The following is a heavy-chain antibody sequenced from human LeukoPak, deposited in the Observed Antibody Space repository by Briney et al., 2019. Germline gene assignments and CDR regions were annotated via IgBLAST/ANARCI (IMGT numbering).Heavy chain of an antibody. D-gene: IGHD1-1*01. CDR1: GFTFSSYA. J-gene: IGHJ5*02. CDR3: AKDSGSWNDGDNWFDP. CDR2: ISGSGGST. Sequence: PGGSLRPSCAASGFTFSSYAMSWVRQAPGKGLEWVSAISGSGGSTYYADSVKGRFTISRDNSKNTLYLQMNSLRAEDTAVYYCAKDSGSWNDGDNWFDPWGQGTLVTVSS. V-gene: IGHV3-23*01.